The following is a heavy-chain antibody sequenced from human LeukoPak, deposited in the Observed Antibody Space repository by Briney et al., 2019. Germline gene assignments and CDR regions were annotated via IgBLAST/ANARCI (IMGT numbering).Heavy chain of an antibody. V-gene: IGHV3-23*01. D-gene: IGHD2-15*01. Sequence: GGSLRLSCAASGFTFSTYSMNWVRQAPGKGLEWLSAISGGGDSTYYADSVKGRFTISRDNSKNTLFLQMNSLRAEDTAVYYCAKHSAGSCYSVFDHWGQGMLVTVSS. CDR2: ISGGGDST. CDR1: GFTFSTYS. J-gene: IGHJ4*02. CDR3: AKHSAGSCYSVFDH.